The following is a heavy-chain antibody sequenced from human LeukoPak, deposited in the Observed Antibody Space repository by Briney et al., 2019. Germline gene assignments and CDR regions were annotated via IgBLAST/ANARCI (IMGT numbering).Heavy chain of an antibody. CDR1: GFTFSSYA. CDR3: AKVLSAGAGLSYFDY. J-gene: IGHJ4*02. CDR2: ISGSGGST. Sequence: PGGSLRLPCAASGFTFSSYAMSWVRQAPGKGLEWVSAISGSGGSTYYADSVKGRFTISRDNSKNTLYLQMNSLRAEDTAVYYCAKVLSAGAGLSYFDYWGQGTLVTVSS. V-gene: IGHV3-23*01. D-gene: IGHD3-16*01.